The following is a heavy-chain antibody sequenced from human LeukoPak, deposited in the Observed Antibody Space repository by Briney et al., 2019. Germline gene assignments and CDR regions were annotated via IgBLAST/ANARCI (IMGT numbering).Heavy chain of an antibody. V-gene: IGHV4-59*01. CDR2: IYYSGST. J-gene: IGHJ4*02. CDR3: ACLTTADAFDI. CDR1: GGSISSYY. D-gene: IGHD3-22*01. Sequence: PSETLSLTCTVSGGSISSYYWSWIRQPPGKGLEWIGYIYYSGSTNYNPSLKSRVTMSVDTSKNQFSLKLGSVTAADTAVYYCACLTTADAFDIWGQGTLLTVSS.